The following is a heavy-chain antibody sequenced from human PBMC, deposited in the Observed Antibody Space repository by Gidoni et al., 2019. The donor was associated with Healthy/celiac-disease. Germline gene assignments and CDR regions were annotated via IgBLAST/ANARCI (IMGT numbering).Heavy chain of an antibody. V-gene: IGHV3-30*03. CDR1: GFTFSSYG. CDR3: ARARGLRQWLVLDY. CDR2: ISYDGSNK. J-gene: IGHJ4*02. D-gene: IGHD6-19*01. Sequence: GFTFSSYGMHWVRQAPGKGLEWVAVISYDGSNKYYADSVKGRFTISRDNSKNTLYLQMNSLRAEDTAVYYCARARGLRQWLVLDYWGQGTLVTVSS.